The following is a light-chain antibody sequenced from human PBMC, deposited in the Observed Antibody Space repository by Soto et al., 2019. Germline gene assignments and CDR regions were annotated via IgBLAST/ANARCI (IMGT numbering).Light chain of an antibody. V-gene: IGKV1-17*01. CDR1: QGIRDA. Sequence: DIQMTQSPSSLSASVGDRVTITCRASQGIRDALGWYQQKPGKAPKRLIYAASSLQSGVPSRFSCSGSGTEFTLTISSLQPEDFANYYCLQHNSYPLTFGQGTNVEIK. J-gene: IGKJ1*01. CDR3: LQHNSYPLT. CDR2: AAS.